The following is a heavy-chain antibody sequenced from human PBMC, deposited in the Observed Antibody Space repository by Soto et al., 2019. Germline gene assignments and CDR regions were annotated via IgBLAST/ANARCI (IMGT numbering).Heavy chain of an antibody. CDR3: AKGANEIDY. D-gene: IGHD1-1*01. V-gene: IGHV3-30*18. CDR1: GFTFSSYG. J-gene: IGHJ4*02. CDR2: ISYDGSNK. Sequence: QVQLVESGGGVVKPGRSLRLSCAASGFTFSSYGMHWVRQAPGKGLEWVAVISYDGSNKYYADSVKGRFTISRDNSKNTLYLQMNSLRAEDTAVYYCAKGANEIDYWGQGTLVTVSS.